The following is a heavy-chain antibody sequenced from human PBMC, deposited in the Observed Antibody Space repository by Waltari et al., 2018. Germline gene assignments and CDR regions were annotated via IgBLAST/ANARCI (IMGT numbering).Heavy chain of an antibody. CDR1: GFSFSNDW. Sequence: EVQLVESGGGLVQPGGSLRLSCAASGFSFSNDWMHWVRQVPGKGLEWVSRMTNDGGGTMYADSVKGRFTISRDNAKNTLFLGMNSLRVEDTAVYYCVKEAPARGDWYLDLWGRGTLLAVSS. V-gene: IGHV3-74*03. D-gene: IGHD2-2*01. CDR2: MTNDGGGT. CDR3: VKEAPARGDWYLDL. J-gene: IGHJ2*01.